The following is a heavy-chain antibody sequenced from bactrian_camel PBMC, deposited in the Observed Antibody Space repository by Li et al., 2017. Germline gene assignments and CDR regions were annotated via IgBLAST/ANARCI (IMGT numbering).Heavy chain of an antibody. D-gene: IGHD6*01. CDR2: IGRDGTI. V-gene: IGHV3S53*01. J-gene: IGHJ4*01. CDR1: GSTNSAYC. Sequence: VQLVESGGGSVQAGGSLRLSCAVSGSTNSAYCLGWYRQAPGKDREGVAGIGRDGTITVSDSVQGRFTISRDNAKEMLYLQMNNLKPEDTAMYFCAASWYPCEVDDSENEYRWWGQGTQVTVS. CDR3: AASWYPCEVDDSENEYRW.